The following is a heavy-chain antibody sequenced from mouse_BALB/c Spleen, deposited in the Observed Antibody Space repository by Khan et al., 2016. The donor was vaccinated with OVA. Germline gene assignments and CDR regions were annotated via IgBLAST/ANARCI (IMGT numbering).Heavy chain of an antibody. J-gene: IGHJ3*01. CDR2: IYPGSGNT. V-gene: IGHV1-77*01. CDR1: GYTFTDYN. Sequence: QVQLKESGAELARPGASVKLSCKASGYTFTDYNINWVKQRTGQGLEWIGEIYPGSGNTYYNEKFKGKATLTADKSSSTAYMQLSSLTSEDSAVYFCAREWGASFAYWGQGTLVTVSA. CDR3: AREWGASFAY.